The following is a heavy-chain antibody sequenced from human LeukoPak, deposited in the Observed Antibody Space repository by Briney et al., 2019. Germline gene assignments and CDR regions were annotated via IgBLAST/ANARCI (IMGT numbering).Heavy chain of an antibody. CDR2: INPNSGGT. CDR1: GYTFTGYY. CDR3: ARDDDFVDY. Sequence: GASVKVSCKASGYTFTGYYMHWVRQAPGPGLEWMGWINPNSGGTNYAQKFRGRVTMTRDTSNSTAYMDLSRLRSDDTAVYYCARDDDFVDYWGQGSLVTVSS. D-gene: IGHD1-1*01. J-gene: IGHJ4*02. V-gene: IGHV1-2*02.